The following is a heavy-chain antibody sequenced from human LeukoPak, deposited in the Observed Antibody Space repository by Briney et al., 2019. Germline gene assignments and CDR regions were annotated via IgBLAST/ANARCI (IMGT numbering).Heavy chain of an antibody. J-gene: IGHJ4*02. Sequence: GGSLRLSCAASGFTFSNAWMSWVRQAPGKGLEWVGRIKSKTDGGTTDYAAPVKGRFTISRDDSKNTLYLQMNSLKTEDTAVYYCTTLIPYCGYDWYYFDYWGQGTLVTVSS. V-gene: IGHV3-15*01. D-gene: IGHD5-12*01. CDR2: IKSKTDGGTT. CDR1: GFTFSNAW. CDR3: TTLIPYCGYDWYYFDY.